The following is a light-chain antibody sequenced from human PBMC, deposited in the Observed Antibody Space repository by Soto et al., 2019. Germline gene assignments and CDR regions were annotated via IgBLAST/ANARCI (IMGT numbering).Light chain of an antibody. J-gene: IGKJ2*01. CDR3: QQYYITPYT. Sequence: DIVMTQSPDSLAVSLGERATINCKSSQSVLYSSNNKNYLSWYQHKPGQPPKLLIYWASTRQSGVPDRFSGSGSGTDFTLTISSLQAEDVAVYYCQQYYITPYTFGQGTQLEIK. V-gene: IGKV4-1*01. CDR2: WAS. CDR1: QSVLYSSNNKNY.